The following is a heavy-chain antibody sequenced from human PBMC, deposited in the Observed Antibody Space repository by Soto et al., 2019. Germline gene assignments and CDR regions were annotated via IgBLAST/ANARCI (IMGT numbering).Heavy chain of an antibody. D-gene: IGHD1-1*01. CDR3: ARLPSGEESGYYGMDV. Sequence: ESGGGVVQPGRSLRLSCAASGFTFSSYGMHWVRQAPGKGLEWVAVIWYDGSNKYYADSVKGRFTISRDNSKNTLYLQMNSLRAEDTAVYYCARLPSGEESGYYGMDVWGQGTTVTVSS. V-gene: IGHV3-33*01. CDR1: GFTFSSYG. J-gene: IGHJ6*02. CDR2: IWYDGSNK.